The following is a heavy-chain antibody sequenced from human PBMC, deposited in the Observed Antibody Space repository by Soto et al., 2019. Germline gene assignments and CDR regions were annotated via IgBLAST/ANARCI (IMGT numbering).Heavy chain of an antibody. J-gene: IGHJ4*02. CDR1: GFMFSSYA. D-gene: IGHD2-21*02. CDR2: ISGIGGST. CDR3: AKDGSWGDHYYFDN. V-gene: IGHV3-23*01. Sequence: GALRLSCAVSGFMFSSYAMTWVRQAPGKGLEWVSSISGIGGSTYYSDSVRGRFTISRDNSKKMLYLEMNSLKGDDTAVYYCAKDGSWGDHYYFDNWGQGTLVTVSS.